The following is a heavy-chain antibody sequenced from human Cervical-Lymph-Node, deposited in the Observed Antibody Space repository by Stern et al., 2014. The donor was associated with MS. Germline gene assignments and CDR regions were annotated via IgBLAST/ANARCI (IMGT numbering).Heavy chain of an antibody. CDR2: ITNVGST. CDR3: ARDTSSPERSDW. CDR1: GFTVSRDY. J-gene: IGHJ4*02. V-gene: IGHV3-53*01. D-gene: IGHD1-1*01. Sequence: EVQLLESGGGVIQPGGSLRLSCTASGFTVSRDYMTWVRQAPGTGLEWVSLITNVGSTFYTDSVKGRFTISRDDSKNTVYLHMTSLRAEDTAMYYCARDTSSPERSDWWGQGTLVTVSS.